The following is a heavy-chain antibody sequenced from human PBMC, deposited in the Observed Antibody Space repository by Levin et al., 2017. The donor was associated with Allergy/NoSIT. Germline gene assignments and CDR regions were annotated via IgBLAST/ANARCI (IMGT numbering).Heavy chain of an antibody. Sequence: GESLKISCAASGLPFSNAWMSWVRRAPGKGLEWVGRMKSKADGGTTDYAAPVKGRFTISRDDSKNTLYLQMNSLKTEDTAVYYCTTVGLLWFDELVSFFDNWGQGTLVTVTS. CDR1: GLPFSNAW. CDR2: MKSKADGGTT. D-gene: IGHD3-10*01. J-gene: IGHJ4*02. V-gene: IGHV3-15*01. CDR3: TTVGLLWFDELVSFFDN.